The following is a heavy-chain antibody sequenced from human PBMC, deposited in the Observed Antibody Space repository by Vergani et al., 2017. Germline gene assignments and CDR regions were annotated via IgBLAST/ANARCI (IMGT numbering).Heavy chain of an antibody. J-gene: IGHJ4*02. CDR3: ATYPYVCTGDNCFL. CDR1: GGSVNSDNYH. D-gene: IGHD2-15*01. V-gene: IGHV4-30-4*01. CDR2: ISNSGNT. Sequence: QVHLQESGPGLVRPSQTLSLICTVSGGSVNSDNYHWTWIRQSPGKGLEWIGFISNSGNTYYNPSLKRRIAMSIDTSRNQFSLKLRSVSVADTAVYYWATYPYVCTGDNCFLGGQGTLVTVSS.